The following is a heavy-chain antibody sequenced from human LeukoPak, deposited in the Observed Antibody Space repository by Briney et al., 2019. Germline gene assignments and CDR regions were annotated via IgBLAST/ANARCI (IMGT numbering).Heavy chain of an antibody. D-gene: IGHD1-1*01. V-gene: IGHV4-39*01. CDR1: GGSISSSSYY. CDR2: IYYSGST. CDR3: ASLKNVDFFDY. J-gene: IGHJ4*02. Sequence: SETLSLTCTVSGGSISSSSYYWGWIRQPPGKGLEWIGSIYYSGSTYYKPSPKRRVTISVDTSKNQCSLKLSFVTATDTAVYYCASLKNVDFFDYWGQGTLVTVSS.